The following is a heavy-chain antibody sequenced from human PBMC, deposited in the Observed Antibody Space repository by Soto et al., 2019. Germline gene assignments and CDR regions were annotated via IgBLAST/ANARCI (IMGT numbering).Heavy chain of an antibody. CDR1: GGSISSYY. J-gene: IGHJ3*02. D-gene: IGHD6-19*01. CDR2: IYYSGST. Sequence: QVQLQESGPGLVKPSETLSLTCTVSGGSISSYYWSWIRQPPGKGLEWIGYIYYSGSTNYNPSLKSRVTISVDTSKNQFSLKLSSVTAADTAVYYCARDIPAYSSGQNYAFDIWGQGTMVIVSS. CDR3: ARDIPAYSSGQNYAFDI. V-gene: IGHV4-59*01.